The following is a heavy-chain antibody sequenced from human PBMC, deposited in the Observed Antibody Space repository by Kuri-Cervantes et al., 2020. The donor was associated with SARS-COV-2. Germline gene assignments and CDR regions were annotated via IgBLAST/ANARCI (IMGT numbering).Heavy chain of an antibody. CDR2: VRGKANNYTT. CDR3: TTLIDY. Sequence: GGSLRPSCAASGFTSSNVWMSWVRQAPGKGLEWVGRVRGKANNYTTAYAASVNGMSTNTRNDSKNMAYLQMHSQKTEVSYVYYCTTLIDYWGQGALVTVSS. J-gene: IGHJ4*02. CDR1: GFTSSNVW. V-gene: IGHV3-73*01.